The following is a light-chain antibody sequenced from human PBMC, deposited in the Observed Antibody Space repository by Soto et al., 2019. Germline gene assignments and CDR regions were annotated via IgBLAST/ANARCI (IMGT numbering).Light chain of an antibody. CDR3: QQYGSPVT. J-gene: IGKJ2*01. V-gene: IGKV3-20*01. CDR2: GAS. CDR1: QSVSSSY. Sequence: EIVLTQSPGTLSLSPGERATLSCRASQSVSSSYLAWYQQKPGQAPRLLIYGASSRATGIPDRFSGNGSGTDFTLTISRLEPEDFAVYYCQQYGSPVTFGQGTKLEIK.